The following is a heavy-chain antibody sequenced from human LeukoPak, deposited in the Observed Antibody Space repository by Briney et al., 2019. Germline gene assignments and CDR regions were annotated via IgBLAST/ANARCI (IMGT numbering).Heavy chain of an antibody. CDR2: IYPGDSDT. CDR3: ASGYSYGNNDYYYYYGMDV. J-gene: IGHJ6*02. Sequence: GESLKISCKGSGYSFTSYWIGWVRQMPGKGLEWMGIIYPGDSDTRYSPSFQGQVTISADKSISTAYLQWSSLKASDTAMYYCASGYSYGNNDYYYYYGMDVWGQGTTVTVSS. CDR1: GYSFTSYW. V-gene: IGHV5-51*01. D-gene: IGHD5-18*01.